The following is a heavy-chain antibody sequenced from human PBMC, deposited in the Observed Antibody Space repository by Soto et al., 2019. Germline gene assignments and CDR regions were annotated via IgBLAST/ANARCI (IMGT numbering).Heavy chain of an antibody. D-gene: IGHD3-16*01. J-gene: IGHJ5*02. CDR3: ARHDDWFDP. V-gene: IGHV4-4*07. CDR2: IYATGTT. Sequence: SETLSLTCTVSGASISGFYWSWIRKSAGKGLEWIGRIYATGTTDYNPSLKSRVMMSVDTSKKQFSLKLRSVTAADTAVYYCARHDDWFDPWGQGILVTVSS. CDR1: GASISGFY.